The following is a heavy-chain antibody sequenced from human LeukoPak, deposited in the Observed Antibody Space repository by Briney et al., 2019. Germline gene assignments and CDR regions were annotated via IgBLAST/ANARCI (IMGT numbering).Heavy chain of an antibody. Sequence: PGGSLRLSCAVSGFIFSNYAMNWVRQAPGKGLEWVSAISGSGGSTYYADSVKGRFTISRDNSKNTLYLQMNSLRAEDTALYYCARVVYDFWSAYDYWGQGTLVTVSS. CDR1: GFIFSNYA. D-gene: IGHD3-3*01. V-gene: IGHV3-23*01. J-gene: IGHJ4*02. CDR3: ARVVYDFWSAYDY. CDR2: ISGSGGST.